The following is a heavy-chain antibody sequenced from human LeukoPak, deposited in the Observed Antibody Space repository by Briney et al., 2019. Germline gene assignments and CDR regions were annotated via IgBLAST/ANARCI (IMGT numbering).Heavy chain of an antibody. CDR2: ISGGGGST. J-gene: IGHJ4*02. CDR3: AKGGKWDVTPFDY. D-gene: IGHD1-26*01. V-gene: IGHV3-23*01. CDR1: GFTFTSYS. Sequence: GGSLRLSCAASGFTFTSYSMNWVRQAPGKGLEWVSTISGGGGSTYYADSVKGRFTISRDNSKNTLYLQVNSLKAEDTAVYYCAKGGKWDVTPFDYWGQGTLVTVSS.